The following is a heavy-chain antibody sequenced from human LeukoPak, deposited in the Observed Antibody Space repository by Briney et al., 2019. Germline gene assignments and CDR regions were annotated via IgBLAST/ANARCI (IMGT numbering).Heavy chain of an antibody. D-gene: IGHD6-13*01. Sequence: GEAPQISCWGSGYSFSSYWYTWVRQMPGKGLEWMGRIVPSDSCTNYSAPFQGRVTISADKSISTASRQWSSLKASDTAVYYCTRHVPYTSSWYIDYWGQGSPVTVSS. J-gene: IGHJ4*02. CDR3: TRHVPYTSSWYIDY. V-gene: IGHV5-10-1*01. CDR2: IVPSDSCT. CDR1: GYSFSSYW.